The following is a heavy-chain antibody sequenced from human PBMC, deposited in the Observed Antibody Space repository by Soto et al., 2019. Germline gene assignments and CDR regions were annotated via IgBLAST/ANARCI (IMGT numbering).Heavy chain of an antibody. D-gene: IGHD3-10*01. CDR1: GLTFTSYA. J-gene: IGHJ4*02. V-gene: IGHV3-30*18. CDR3: AKGEVRGIIPSYFDY. CDR2: ISNDGSNE. Sequence: LRLSCSASGLTFTSYAMSWVRQAPGKGLEWVARISNDGSNEYYVDSVKGRFTISRDNSKNTLYLQMDSLRAEDTAVYYCAKGEVRGIIPSYFDYWGLGTLVTVSS.